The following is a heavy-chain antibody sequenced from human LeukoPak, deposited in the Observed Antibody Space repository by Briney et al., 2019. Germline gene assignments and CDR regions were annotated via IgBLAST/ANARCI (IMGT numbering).Heavy chain of an antibody. CDR2: IKQDGSEK. Sequence: GGSLRLSCAASAFTFSNYWMSWVRQAPGKGLEWVANIKQDGSEKYYVDSVKGRFTISRDNSKNTLYLQMNSLRAEDTAVYYCAFSYCSGGSCYSGFDYWGQGTLVTVSS. V-gene: IGHV3-7*01. CDR3: AFSYCSGGSCYSGFDY. D-gene: IGHD2-15*01. CDR1: AFTFSNYW. J-gene: IGHJ4*02.